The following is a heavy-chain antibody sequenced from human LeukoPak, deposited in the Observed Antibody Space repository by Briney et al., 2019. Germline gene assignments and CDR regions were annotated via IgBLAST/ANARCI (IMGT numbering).Heavy chain of an antibody. CDR3: AREELEAFDI. V-gene: IGHV3-21*01. J-gene: IGHJ3*02. CDR2: IGGSSSSI. Sequence: GGSLGLSCAASGFTFSTYSMNWVRQAPGKGLEWVSSIGGSSSSIYYADSVKGRFTISRDNTKNSLYLQINSQRAEDTALYFCAREELEAFDIWGQGTMVTVSS. CDR1: GFTFSTYS. D-gene: IGHD3-3*01.